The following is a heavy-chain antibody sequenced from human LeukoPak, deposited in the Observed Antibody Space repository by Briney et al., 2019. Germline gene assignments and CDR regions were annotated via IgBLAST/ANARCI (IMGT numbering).Heavy chain of an antibody. CDR1: GYSFTSYW. D-gene: IGHD2-15*01. CDR2: IYPGDSDT. CDR3: ARSWWELEEYYGMDV. Sequence: GESLKISCKGSGYSFTSYWIGWVRQMPGKGREWMGIIYPGDSDTRYSPSFQGQVTISADNSISTAYLQWSSLKASDTAMYYCARSWWELEEYYGMDVWGQGTTVTVSS. J-gene: IGHJ6*02. V-gene: IGHV5-51*01.